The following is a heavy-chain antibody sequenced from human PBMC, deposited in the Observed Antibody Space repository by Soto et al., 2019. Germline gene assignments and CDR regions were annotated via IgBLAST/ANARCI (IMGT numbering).Heavy chain of an antibody. CDR1: GFTFSSYA. J-gene: IGHJ4*02. CDR2: ISGSGGST. D-gene: IGHD5-18*01. CDR3: AKTQKSSYGFSYFDY. Sequence: QTGGSLRLSCAASGFTFSSYAMSWVRQAPGKGLEWVSAISGSGGSTYYADSVKGRFTISRDNSKNTLYLQMNSLRAEDTAVYYCAKTQKSSYGFSYFDYWGQGTLVTVSS. V-gene: IGHV3-23*01.